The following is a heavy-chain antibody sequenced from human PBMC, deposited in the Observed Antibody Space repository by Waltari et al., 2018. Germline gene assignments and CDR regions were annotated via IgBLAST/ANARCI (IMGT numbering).Heavy chain of an antibody. D-gene: IGHD1-26*01. CDR3: ARGGLAGATPDY. CDR2: VNNEGTHT. J-gene: IGHJ4*02. V-gene: IGHV3-74*03. CDR1: GFPFNHYW. Sequence: EVRLVESGGGLVQPGGSLRLSCESSGFPFNHYWIHWVRHAPGKGLVWVAYVNNEGTHTAYVDAVKGRFTASRDNAKNTLYLQMNSLRVEDTAVYYCARGGLAGATPDYWGQGTLVTVSS.